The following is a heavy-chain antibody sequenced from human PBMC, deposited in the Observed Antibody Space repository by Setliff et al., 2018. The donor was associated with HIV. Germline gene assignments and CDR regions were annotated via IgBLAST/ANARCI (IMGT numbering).Heavy chain of an antibody. J-gene: IGHJ4*02. CDR2: ISSSGSPL. CDR3: IGQFGHTVLATFDN. CDR1: GFTFSSYE. V-gene: IGHV3-48*03. Sequence: HPSETLSLSCAASGFTFSSYEMNWVRQAPGKGLEWVSYISSSGSPLYYADSVKGRFTISRDNAKNSVYLQMNSLRAEDTAVYYCIGQFGHTVLATFDNWGQGTLVTVSS. D-gene: IGHD3-10*01.